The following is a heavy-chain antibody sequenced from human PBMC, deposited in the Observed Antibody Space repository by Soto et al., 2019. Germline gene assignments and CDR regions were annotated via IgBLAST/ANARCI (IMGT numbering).Heavy chain of an antibody. CDR3: AADAPGAPFDY. CDR1: GYTFTSYY. CDR2: INPSGGST. J-gene: IGHJ4*02. D-gene: IGHD1-26*01. V-gene: IGHV1-46*01. Sequence: GASVKVSCKASGYTFTSYYMHWVRQAPGQGLEWMGIINPSGGSTSYAQKFQERVTITRDMSTSTAYMELSSLRSEDTAVYYCAADAPGAPFDYWGQGTLVTVSS.